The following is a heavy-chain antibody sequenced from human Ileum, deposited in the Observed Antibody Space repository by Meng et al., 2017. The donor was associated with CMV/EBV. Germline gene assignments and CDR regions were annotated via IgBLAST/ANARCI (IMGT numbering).Heavy chain of an antibody. D-gene: IGHD3-22*01. J-gene: IGHJ5*02. CDR2: INSDGSST. V-gene: IGHV3-74*01. CDR3: VKGIYHFDSSGYWS. CDR1: GFTFSSYW. Sequence: GGSLRLSCAASGFTFSSYWMHWVRQAPGKGLVWVSRINSDGSSTSYADSVKGRFIISRDNAKNMLYLQMNSLRDEDTAMYYCVKGIYHFDSSGYWSWGQGTLVTVSS.